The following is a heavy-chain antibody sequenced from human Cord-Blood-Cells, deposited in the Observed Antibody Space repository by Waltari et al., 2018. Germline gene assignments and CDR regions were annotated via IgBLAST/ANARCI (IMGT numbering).Heavy chain of an antibody. CDR2: INHSGST. CDR3: ASSGAGNWYFDL. CDR1: GGSFSGYS. D-gene: IGHD7-27*01. Sequence: QVQLQQGGAGLLKPSETLSPPCAVYGGSFSGYSWRWLRQPPGKGLEWIGEINHSGSTNYNPSLKSRVTISVDTSKNQFSLKLSSVTAADTAVYYCASSGAGNWYFDLWGRGTLVTVSS. V-gene: IGHV4-34*01. J-gene: IGHJ2*01.